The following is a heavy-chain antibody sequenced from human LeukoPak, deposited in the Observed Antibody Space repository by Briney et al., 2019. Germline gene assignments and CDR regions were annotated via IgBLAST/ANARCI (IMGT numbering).Heavy chain of an antibody. CDR1: GITFGNNW. CDR2: INSDGGGA. J-gene: IGHJ5*02. V-gene: IGHV3-74*01. Sequence: GGSLTLSCAASGITFGNNWMHWVRQGPGKGLVWISRINSDGGGAIYADSVKGRFTVSRDNAKNTLYLQMNSLRAEDTAVYYCARDVPHNWFDTWGQGTLVTVSS. CDR3: ARDVPHNWFDT.